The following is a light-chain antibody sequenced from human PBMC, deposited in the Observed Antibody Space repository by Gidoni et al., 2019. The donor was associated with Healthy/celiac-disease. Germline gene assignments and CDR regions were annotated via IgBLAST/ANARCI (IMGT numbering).Light chain of an antibody. V-gene: IGKV1-12*02. J-gene: IGKJ1*01. Sequence: DIQMTQSPSSVSASVGDRVTITCRASQGISSLLAWYQQKPGKAPKLLIYAASSLQSGVPSRFSGSGSGTDFTLTISSLPPEDFATYYCQQANSFPWTFGQGTKVEIK. CDR2: AAS. CDR1: QGISSL. CDR3: QQANSFPWT.